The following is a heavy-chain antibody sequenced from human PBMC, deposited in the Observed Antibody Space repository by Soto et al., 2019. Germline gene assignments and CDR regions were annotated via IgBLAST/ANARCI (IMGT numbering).Heavy chain of an antibody. CDR2: IDPSDSYT. Sequence: PGESLKISCKGSGYSFTSYWISWVRQMPGKGLEWMGRIDPSDSYTNYSPSFQGHVTISADKSISTAYLQWSSLKASDTAMYYCARHARSPYDSSGYYVYFDYWGQGTLVTVSS. J-gene: IGHJ4*02. D-gene: IGHD3-22*01. CDR3: ARHARSPYDSSGYYVYFDY. V-gene: IGHV5-10-1*01. CDR1: GYSFTSYW.